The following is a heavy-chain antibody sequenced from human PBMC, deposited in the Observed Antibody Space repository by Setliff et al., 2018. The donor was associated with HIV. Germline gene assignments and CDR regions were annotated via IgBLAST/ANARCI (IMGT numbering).Heavy chain of an antibody. D-gene: IGHD3-16*01. CDR1: GYTFSSSHD. CDR3: ANGGSGGQFDH. CDR2: INLVTGKT. V-gene: IGHV1-3*01. J-gene: IGHJ4*02. Sequence: ASVKVSCKPSGYTFSSSHDLHWVRQVPGQGLEWMGWINLVTGKTAYLQKFQGRVTITRDTSASTASTAYMEMSGLSSEDTAIYYCANGGSGGQFDHWGQGTLVTVSS.